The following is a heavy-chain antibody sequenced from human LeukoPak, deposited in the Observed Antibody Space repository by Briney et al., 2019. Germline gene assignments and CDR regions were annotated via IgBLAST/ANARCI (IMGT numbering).Heavy chain of an antibody. Sequence: GGSLRLSCAASGFTFSNYWMSWVRQAPGKGLEWLANIKQDGSEEYYVDSVKGRFTISRDNAESSLFLQMNSLGAEDTAVYYCARTNVATPGYGWGQGTLVTVSS. V-gene: IGHV3-7*01. D-gene: IGHD6-13*01. CDR3: ARTNVATPGYG. CDR1: GFTFSNYW. CDR2: IKQDGSEE. J-gene: IGHJ4*02.